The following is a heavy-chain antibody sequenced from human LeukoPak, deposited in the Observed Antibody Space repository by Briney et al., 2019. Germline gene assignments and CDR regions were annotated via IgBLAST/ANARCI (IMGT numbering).Heavy chain of an antibody. D-gene: IGHD5-24*01. V-gene: IGHV3-53*01. J-gene: IGHJ4*02. CDR3: ARDSPGIDGSFDY. CDR2: IYSGGST. CDR1: GXTVSSNY. Sequence: PWGSLRLSCAASGXTVSSNYRSWVRHAPGKGLEWGSVIYSGGSTYYADSVKGRFTISRDNSKNTLYLQMNRLRAEDTAVYYCARDSPGIDGSFDYWGQGTLVTVSS.